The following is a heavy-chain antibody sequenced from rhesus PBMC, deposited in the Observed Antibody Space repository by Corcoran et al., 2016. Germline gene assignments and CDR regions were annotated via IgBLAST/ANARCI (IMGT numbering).Heavy chain of an antibody. D-gene: IGHD5-24*01. CDR1: GGSISGYY. Sequence: QVQLQASGPGLVKPSETLSLTCTVAGGSISGYYWSWIRQPPGKGLEWMGNIDGNSAGTHYNPSLKSRVTISKATSKNQFSLKLSSVTAADTAVYYCAREDSTVGTVTFGFDYWGQGVLVTVSS. V-gene: IGHV4-81*01. J-gene: IGHJ4*01. CDR3: AREDSTVGTVTFGFDY. CDR2: IDGNSAGT.